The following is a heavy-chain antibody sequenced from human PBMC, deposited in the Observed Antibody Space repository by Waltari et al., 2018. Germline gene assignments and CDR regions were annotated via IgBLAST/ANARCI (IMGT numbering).Heavy chain of an antibody. V-gene: IGHV1-8*01. CDR3: AREAPISYYYDILTGPNYYYMDV. CDR2: MNPNSGNT. D-gene: IGHD3-9*01. J-gene: IGHJ6*03. Sequence: QVQLVQSGAEVKKPGASVKVSCKASGYTFTSYDINWVRQATGQGLEWTGWMNPNSGNTGYAQKFQGRVTMTRNTSISTAYMELSSLRSEDTAVYYCAREAPISYYYDILTGPNYYYMDVWGKGTTVTVSS. CDR1: GYTFTSYD.